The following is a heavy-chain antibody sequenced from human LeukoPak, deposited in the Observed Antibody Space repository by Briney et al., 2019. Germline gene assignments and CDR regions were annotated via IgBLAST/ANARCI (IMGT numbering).Heavy chain of an antibody. CDR1: GFTFSSYG. J-gene: IGHJ4*02. CDR3: ANGRYNYGSAQGY. V-gene: IGHV3-30*02. Sequence: GGSLRLSCAASGFTFSSYGMHWVRQAPGKGLEWVAFIRYDGSNKYYADSVKGRFTISRDNSKNTLYLQMNSLRAEDTAVYYCANGRYNYGSAQGYWGQGTLVTVSS. CDR2: IRYDGSNK. D-gene: IGHD3-10*01.